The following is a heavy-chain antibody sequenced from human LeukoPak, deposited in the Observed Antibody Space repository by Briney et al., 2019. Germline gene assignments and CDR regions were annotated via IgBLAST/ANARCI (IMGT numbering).Heavy chain of an antibody. CDR1: GFTFSSYG. J-gene: IGHJ4*02. Sequence: GGSLRLSCAASGFTFSSYGMHWLRQAPGKGLEWVAVISYDGSNKYYADSVKGRFTISRDNSKNTLYLQMNSLRAEDTAVYYCAKTANLNGATTTGSYFDYWGQGTLVTVSS. V-gene: IGHV3-30*18. CDR3: AKTANLNGATTTGSYFDY. D-gene: IGHD1-1*01. CDR2: ISYDGSNK.